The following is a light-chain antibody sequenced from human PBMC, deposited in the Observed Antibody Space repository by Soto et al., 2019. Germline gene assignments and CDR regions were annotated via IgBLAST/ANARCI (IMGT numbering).Light chain of an antibody. CDR3: KQYNSYWK. CDR2: GAS. V-gene: IGKV1-5*01. J-gene: IGKJ1*01. Sequence: DIQMTPSHSTLSASVLYIVIITSRSSESMSNCLALYQQTPGKAPKLLISGASSLQSGFPSRFSGSASVTEFTLTIGSLQPDDFATYYCKQYNSYWKFGQGTKVDIK. CDR1: ESMSNC.